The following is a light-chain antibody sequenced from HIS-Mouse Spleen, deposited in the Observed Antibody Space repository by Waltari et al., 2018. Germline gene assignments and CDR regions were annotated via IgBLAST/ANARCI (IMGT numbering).Light chain of an antibody. V-gene: IGLV2-11*01. CDR3: CSYAGSYTYWV. CDR2: DGS. CDR1: SSDVGGYNY. Sequence: QSALTQPRSVSGSPGQSVTISCTGTSSDVGGYNYVSWYQQHPGKAPKLRIYDGSKRPSGVPDRFSGSKSGNTASLTISGLQAEDEADYYCCSYAGSYTYWVFGGGTKLTVL. J-gene: IGLJ3*02.